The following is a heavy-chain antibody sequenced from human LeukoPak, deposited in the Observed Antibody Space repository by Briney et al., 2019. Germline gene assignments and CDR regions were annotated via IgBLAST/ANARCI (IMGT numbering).Heavy chain of an antibody. CDR3: ARIPIAMIVVVIHYFDY. V-gene: IGHV3-53*01. J-gene: IGHJ4*02. D-gene: IGHD3-22*01. CDR2: IYSGGST. CDR1: GFTVSSNY. Sequence: GGSLRLSCAASGFTVSSNYMSWVRQAPGKGLEWVSVIYSGGSTYYADSVKGRFTISRDNSKNTLYLQMNSLSAEDTAVYYCARIPIAMIVVVIHYFDYWGQGSLVTVSS.